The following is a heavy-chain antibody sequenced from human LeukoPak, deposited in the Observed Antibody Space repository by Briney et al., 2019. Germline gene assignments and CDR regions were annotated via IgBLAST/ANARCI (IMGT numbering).Heavy chain of an antibody. D-gene: IGHD6-13*01. CDR3: ARAAADFFDYYYYMDV. Sequence: ASVKVSCKASGYTFTGYYMHWVRQAPGQGLEWMGWINPNSGGTNYAQKFQGRVTMTRDTSISTAYTELSRLRSDDTAVYYCARAAADFFDYYYYMDVWGKGTTVTVSS. CDR2: INPNSGGT. CDR1: GYTFTGYY. J-gene: IGHJ6*03. V-gene: IGHV1-2*02.